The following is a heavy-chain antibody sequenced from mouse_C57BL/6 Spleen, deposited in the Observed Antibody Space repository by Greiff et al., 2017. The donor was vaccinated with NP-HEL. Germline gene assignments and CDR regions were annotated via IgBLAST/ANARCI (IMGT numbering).Heavy chain of an antibody. CDR2: ISSGGSYT. J-gene: IGHJ4*01. D-gene: IGHD2-12*01. CDR3: ASRGFTTSYYAMDY. V-gene: IGHV5-6*01. CDR1: GFTFSSYG. Sequence: EVKLVESGGDLVKPGGSLKLSCAASGFTFSSYGMSWVRQTPDKRLEWVATISSGGSYTYYPDSVKGRFTISRDNAKNTLYLQMSSLKSEDTAMYYCASRGFTTSYYAMDYWGQGTSVTVSS.